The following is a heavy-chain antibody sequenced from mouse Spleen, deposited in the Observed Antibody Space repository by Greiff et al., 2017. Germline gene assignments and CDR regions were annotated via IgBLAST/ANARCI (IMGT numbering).Heavy chain of an antibody. V-gene: IGHV5-12*02. J-gene: IGHJ2*01. D-gene: IGHD3-2*01. CDR1: GFTFSDYY. Sequence: DVQLVESGGGLVQPGGSLKLSCATSGFTFSDYYMYWVRQTPEKRLEWVAYISNGGGSTYYPDTVKGRFTISRDNAKNTLYLQMSRLKSEDTAMYYCARQGDSSGPFDYWGQGTTLTVSS. CDR3: ARQGDSSGPFDY. CDR2: ISNGGGST.